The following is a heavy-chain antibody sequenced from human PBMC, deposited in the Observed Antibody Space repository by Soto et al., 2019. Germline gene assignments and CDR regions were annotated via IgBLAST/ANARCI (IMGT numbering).Heavy chain of an antibody. V-gene: IGHV4-4*07. J-gene: IGHJ6*02. D-gene: IGHD6-25*01. CDR1: GGSIRSYY. CDR2: IYTSGTT. CDR3: AREGSSGFGMDV. Sequence: QVQLQQSGPGLVKPSETLSLTCTVSGGSIRSYYWSWIRQPAGKALEWIGRIYTSGTTNYNPSLKSRVTILLDTSKNQFSLALSSVTDADTAVYYCAREGSSGFGMDVWGPGTTVTVSS.